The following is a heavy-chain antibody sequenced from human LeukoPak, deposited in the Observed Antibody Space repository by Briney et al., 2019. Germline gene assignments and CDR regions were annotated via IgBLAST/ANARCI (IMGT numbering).Heavy chain of an antibody. Sequence: PGGSLRLSCAASGFNFYSYSMNWVRPAPGKGLEWVSFISNGGSTMFYADSVKGRFTISRDMAKSSLYLQMNSLRAEDTAVYYCAREGPGSSRLFDYWGQGTLVTVSS. J-gene: IGHJ4*02. D-gene: IGHD3-10*01. V-gene: IGHV3-48*01. CDR3: AREGPGSSRLFDY. CDR1: GFNFYSYS. CDR2: ISNGGSTM.